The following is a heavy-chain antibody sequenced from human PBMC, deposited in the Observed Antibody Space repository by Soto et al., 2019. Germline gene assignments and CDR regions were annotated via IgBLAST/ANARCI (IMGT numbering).Heavy chain of an antibody. D-gene: IGHD6-13*01. CDR2: ISSSSSYI. V-gene: IGHV3-21*01. Sequence: EVQLVESGGGLVNPGGSLRLSCAASGFTFSSYSMNWVRQAPGKGLEWVSSISSSSSYIYYADSVKGRFTISRDNAKNSLYLQMNSLRAEDTAVYYCARGRGAAGTDSVQYYGMDVWGQGTTVTVSS. CDR3: ARGRGAAGTDSVQYYGMDV. CDR1: GFTFSSYS. J-gene: IGHJ6*02.